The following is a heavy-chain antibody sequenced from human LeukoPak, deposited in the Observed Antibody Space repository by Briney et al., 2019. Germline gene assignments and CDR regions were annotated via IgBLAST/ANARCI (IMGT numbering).Heavy chain of an antibody. V-gene: IGHV4-34*01. J-gene: IGHJ2*01. Sequence: SETLSLTCAVYGGSFSGYYWSWIRQPPGKGLEWIGEINHSGSTNYNPSLKSRVTISVDTSKNQFSLKLSSVTAADTAVYYCARAKGNYDILTGYYPHWYFDLWGRGTLVTVSS. CDR1: GGSFSGYY. CDR3: ARAKGNYDILTGYYPHWYFDL. D-gene: IGHD3-9*01. CDR2: INHSGST.